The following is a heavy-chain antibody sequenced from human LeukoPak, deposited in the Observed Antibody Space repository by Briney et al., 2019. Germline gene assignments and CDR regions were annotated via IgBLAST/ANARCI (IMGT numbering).Heavy chain of an antibody. J-gene: IGHJ5*02. CDR2: IIPIFGTA. Sequence: SVKVSCKASGYTFTSYGISWVRQAPGQGLEWMGGIIPIFGTANYAQKFQGRVTITADESTSTAYMELSSLRSEDTAVYYCARELELRSWGQGTLVTVSS. D-gene: IGHD1-7*01. V-gene: IGHV1-69*13. CDR1: GYTFTSYG. CDR3: ARELELRS.